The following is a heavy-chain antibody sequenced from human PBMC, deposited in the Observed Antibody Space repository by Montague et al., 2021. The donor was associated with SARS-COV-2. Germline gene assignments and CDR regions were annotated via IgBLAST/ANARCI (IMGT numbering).Heavy chain of an antibody. Sequence: SETLSLTCEVSGGPMSGYYWTWIRQSPGKGLEWIGYVHYTGSTKYNPSLKTRVSLSLDTPKNHFSLHLSSVTAADTAIYFCAGAQNTCFIANCVNYFDVWGLGALVPVSS. CDR2: VHYTGST. D-gene: IGHD1-1*01. CDR3: AGAQNTCFIANCVNYFDV. CDR1: GGPMSGYY. J-gene: IGHJ4*02. V-gene: IGHV4-59*01.